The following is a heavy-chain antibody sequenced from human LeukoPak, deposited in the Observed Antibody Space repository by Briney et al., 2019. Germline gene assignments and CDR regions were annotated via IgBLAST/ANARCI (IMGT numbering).Heavy chain of an antibody. CDR1: GDTFSSHG. CDR2: IIPIFHTP. CDR3: ARAYNFDSSAHDDAIDI. V-gene: IGHV1-69*05. J-gene: IGHJ3*02. Sequence: SVKVSCKASGDTFSSHGISWVRQAPGQGLEWMGGIIPIFHTPNYAQNFQDRLTITTDESTATVYMELSNLRSEDTAVYYCARAYNFDSSAHDDAIDIWGQGTMVTVSS. D-gene: IGHD3-22*01.